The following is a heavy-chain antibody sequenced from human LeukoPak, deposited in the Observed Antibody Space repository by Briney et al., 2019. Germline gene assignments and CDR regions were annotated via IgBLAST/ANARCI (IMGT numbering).Heavy chain of an antibody. J-gene: IGHJ4*02. Sequence: GGSLRLSCAASGFTFSRFTMNWVRQAPGKGLEWVSYIRSSSRTIYYADSVKGRFTISRDNAKNSLFLQMNSLRAEDTAVYYCARDGSGRVPEMSAPDYWGQGTLVTVSS. CDR2: IRSSSRTI. CDR1: GFTFSRFT. CDR3: ARDGSGRVPEMSAPDY. V-gene: IGHV3-48*01. D-gene: IGHD3-10*01.